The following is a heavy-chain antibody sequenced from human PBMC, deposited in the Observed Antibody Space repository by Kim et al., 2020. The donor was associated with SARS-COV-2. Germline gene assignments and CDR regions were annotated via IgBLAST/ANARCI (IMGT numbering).Heavy chain of an antibody. V-gene: IGHV3-30*07. CDR2: DGRVT. CDR3: TTFDM. J-gene: IGHJ3*02. Sequence: DGRVTAYADSVKGRFTISRENSKNTLWLQMSSLRAEDTAVYYCTTFDMWGQGTMVTVSS.